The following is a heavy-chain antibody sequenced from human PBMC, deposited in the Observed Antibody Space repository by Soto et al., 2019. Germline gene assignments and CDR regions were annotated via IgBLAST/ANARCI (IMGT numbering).Heavy chain of an antibody. CDR3: AKDLRYSNNWFDS. J-gene: IGHJ5*01. CDR2: ISASGGST. CDR1: GFTFSSHA. Sequence: EVLLLESGGGLVQPGGSLRLSCAASGFTFSSHAMSWVRQAPGKGLEWVSVISASGGSTYYADSVKGRFTVSRDNSKSTLYLQMDSLRAEDTAVYYCAKDLRYSNNWFDSWGQGTLVTVSS. D-gene: IGHD4-4*01. V-gene: IGHV3-23*01.